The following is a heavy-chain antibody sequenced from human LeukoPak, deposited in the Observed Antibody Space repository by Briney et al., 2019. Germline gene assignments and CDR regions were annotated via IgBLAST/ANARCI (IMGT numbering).Heavy chain of an antibody. V-gene: IGHV1-2*04. Sequence: ASVKVSCKASGYTFTGYYMHWVRQAPGQGLEWIGWINPNSGGTNYAQKFQGWVTMTRDTSISTAYMELSRLRSDDTAVYYCARGEDIVVVPAAYYFDYWGQGTLVTVSS. CDR1: GYTFTGYY. CDR3: ARGEDIVVVPAAYYFDY. J-gene: IGHJ4*02. CDR2: INPNSGGT. D-gene: IGHD2-2*01.